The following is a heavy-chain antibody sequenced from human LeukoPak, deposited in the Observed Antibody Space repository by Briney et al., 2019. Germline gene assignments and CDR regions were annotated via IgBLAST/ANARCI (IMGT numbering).Heavy chain of an antibody. CDR2: ISYDGSNK. CDR1: GFTFSSYA. CDR3: ARGLGITMIVVVPPPGY. J-gene: IGHJ4*02. Sequence: GGSLRLSCAASGFTFSSYAMHWVRQAPGKGLEWVAVISYDGSNKYYADSVKGRFTISRDNSKNTLYLQMNSLRAEDTAVYYCARGLGITMIVVVPPPGYWGQGTLVTVSS. V-gene: IGHV3-30-3*01. D-gene: IGHD3-22*01.